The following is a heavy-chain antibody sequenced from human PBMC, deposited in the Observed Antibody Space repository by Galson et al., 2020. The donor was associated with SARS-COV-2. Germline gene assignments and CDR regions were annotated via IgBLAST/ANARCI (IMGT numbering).Heavy chain of an antibody. V-gene: IGHV1-18*01. CDR1: GYTFTSYG. CDR2: LSAYNGNT. D-gene: IGHD3-22*01. J-gene: IGHJ5*02. CDR3: ARDTNLDYYDSSEAPNWFDP. Sequence: ASVKVSCKASGYTFTSYGISWVRQAPGQGLEWMGWLSAYNGNTNYAQKLQGRVTMTTDTSTSTAYMELRSLRSDDTAVYYCARDTNLDYYDSSEAPNWFDPWGQGTLVTVSS.